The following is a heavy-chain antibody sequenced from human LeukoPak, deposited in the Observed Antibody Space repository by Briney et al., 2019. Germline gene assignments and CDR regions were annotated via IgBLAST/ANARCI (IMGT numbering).Heavy chain of an antibody. Sequence: GGSLRLSCAASGFTFSSYTMRWVRQAPGKGLEWVSSVTGSGDTTYADSVKGRFTVSRDNSKNTLYLQMNSLRAEDTAVYYCATHRPLVAHDYWGQGTLVTVSS. V-gene: IGHV3-23*01. CDR1: GFTFSSYT. D-gene: IGHD5-12*01. CDR3: ATHRPLVAHDY. CDR2: VTGSGDTT. J-gene: IGHJ4*02.